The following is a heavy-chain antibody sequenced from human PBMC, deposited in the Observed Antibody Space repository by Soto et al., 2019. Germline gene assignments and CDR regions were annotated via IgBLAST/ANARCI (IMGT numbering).Heavy chain of an antibody. D-gene: IGHD4-4*01. CDR3: TRPPMTTLSSNPYGMDV. V-gene: IGHV3-30*03. CDR1: GFTFSHYG. CDR2: ISYDGSNK. J-gene: IGHJ6*02. Sequence: GGSLRLSCTASGFTFSHYGMHWARQAPGKGLEWVAIISYDGSNKHYADSVMGRFTISRDNSKNTLYLQMNSLRTEDTAVYYCTRPPMTTLSSNPYGMDVWGQGTTVTVS.